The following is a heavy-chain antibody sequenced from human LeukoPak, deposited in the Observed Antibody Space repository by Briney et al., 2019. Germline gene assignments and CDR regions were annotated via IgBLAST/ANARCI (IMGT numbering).Heavy chain of an antibody. D-gene: IGHD2-21*01. Sequence: SVKVSCKASGGTFSSYAINWGRKAPGQGLEWMGGIIPIFGTANYAQKFQGRVTITTDESTSTAYMELSSLRSEDTAVYYCARGPSMDWFDPWGQGTLVTVSS. CDR3: ARGPSMDWFDP. J-gene: IGHJ5*02. CDR1: GGTFSSYA. CDR2: IIPIFGTA. V-gene: IGHV1-69*05.